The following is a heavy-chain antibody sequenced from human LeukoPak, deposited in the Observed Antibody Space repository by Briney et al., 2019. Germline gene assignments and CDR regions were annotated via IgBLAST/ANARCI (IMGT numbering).Heavy chain of an antibody. CDR2: INPNSGDT. Sequence: SVKVSCKASGYTFTGYYMHWVRQAPGQGLEWMGWINPNSGDTNYTQKFQGRVTMTRDTSISTAYMELSRLRSDDTAVYYCASRQFPYNLDYWGQGTLVTVSS. CDR3: ASRQFPYNLDY. J-gene: IGHJ4*02. V-gene: IGHV1-2*02. CDR1: GYTFTGYY. D-gene: IGHD1-1*01.